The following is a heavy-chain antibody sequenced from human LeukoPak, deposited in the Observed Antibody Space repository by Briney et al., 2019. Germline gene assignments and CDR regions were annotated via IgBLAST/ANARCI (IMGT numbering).Heavy chain of an antibody. CDR1: GFTFSSYG. J-gene: IGHJ4*02. CDR2: ISGSADNT. Sequence: GGSLRLSCAASGFTFSSYGMSWVRQAPGKGPEWVSAISGSADNTYYADSVKGRFTISRDNSRNILNSLRVEDTAIYYCAKERENYFEFDFWGQGTLVTVSS. V-gene: IGHV3-23*01. CDR3: AKERENYFEFDF. D-gene: IGHD1-7*01.